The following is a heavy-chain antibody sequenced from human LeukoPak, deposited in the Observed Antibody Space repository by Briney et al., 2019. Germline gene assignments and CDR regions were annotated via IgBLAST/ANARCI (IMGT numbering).Heavy chain of an antibody. CDR3: ARQPLWAYHYYGSGSYYRGWFDP. Sequence: GSLRLSCAASGFTFSSYWMSWIRQPPGKGLEWIGEINHSGSTNYNPSLKSRVTISVDTSKNQFSLKLSSVTAADTAVYYCARQPLWAYHYYGSGSYYRGWFDPWGQGTLVTVSS. V-gene: IGHV4-34*01. J-gene: IGHJ5*02. CDR2: INHSGST. D-gene: IGHD3-10*01. CDR1: GFTFSSYW.